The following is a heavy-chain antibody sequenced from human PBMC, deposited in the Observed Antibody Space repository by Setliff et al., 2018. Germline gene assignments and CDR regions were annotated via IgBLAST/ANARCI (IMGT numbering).Heavy chain of an antibody. CDR1: GYTFTSYA. D-gene: IGHD6-13*01. V-gene: IGHV1-18*01. Sequence: ASVKVSCKAPGYTFTSYAFSWVRQAPGQGLEWMGWISAYDGNTNYAQKFQGRVTMTTDTSTSTAYMELRSLRSDDTAVYYCARVSEAAAAGFDYWGQGTLVTVSS. CDR2: ISAYDGNT. J-gene: IGHJ4*02. CDR3: ARVSEAAAAGFDY.